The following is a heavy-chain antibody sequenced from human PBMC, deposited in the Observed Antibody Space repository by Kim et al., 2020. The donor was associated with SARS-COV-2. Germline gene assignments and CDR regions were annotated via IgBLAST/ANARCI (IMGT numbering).Heavy chain of an antibody. Sequence: SETLSLTCAVYGGSFSGYYWSWIRQPPGKGLEWIGEINHSGSTNYNPSLKSRVTISVDTSKNQFSLKLSSVTAADTAVYYCARDEQQAYFQHWGQGTLVTVSS. D-gene: IGHD6-13*01. CDR3: ARDEQQAYFQH. V-gene: IGHV4-34*01. CDR1: GGSFSGYY. CDR2: INHSGST. J-gene: IGHJ1*01.